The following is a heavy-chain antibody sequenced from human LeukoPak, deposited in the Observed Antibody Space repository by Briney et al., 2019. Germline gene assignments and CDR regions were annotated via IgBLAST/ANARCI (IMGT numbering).Heavy chain of an antibody. D-gene: IGHD4-17*01. Sequence: PGGSLRLSCVTSGFTFSGAWVIWVRQAPGSGLECVGRVKSKVDGGTADCADPLKGRFTISRDDSRNTFYPQMDSLKSEDTGVYYCVADLPGVTTNYGMDFWGQGTTVTFSS. CDR1: GFTFSGAW. CDR2: VKSKVDGGTA. J-gene: IGHJ6*02. CDR3: VADLPGVTTNYGMDF. V-gene: IGHV3-15*05.